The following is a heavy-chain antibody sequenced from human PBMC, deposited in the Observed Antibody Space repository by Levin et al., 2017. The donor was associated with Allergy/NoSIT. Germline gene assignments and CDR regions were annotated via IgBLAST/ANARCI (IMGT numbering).Heavy chain of an antibody. CDR1: GFTLSNYA. J-gene: IGHJ2*01. CDR3: ARDLGFWTAFDL. CDR2: ISYDGRHQ. D-gene: IGHD3/OR15-3a*01. Sequence: GGSLRLSCAASGFTLSNYAMHWVRQAPGKGLEWVAVISYDGRHQYYADSVKGRFNISRDNSKNTLYLQMNSLRAEDTAVYYCARDLGFWTAFDLWGRGTLVTVSS. V-gene: IGHV3-30*04.